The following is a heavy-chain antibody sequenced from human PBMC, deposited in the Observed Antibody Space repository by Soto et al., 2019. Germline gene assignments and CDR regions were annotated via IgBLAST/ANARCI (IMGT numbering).Heavy chain of an antibody. V-gene: IGHV4-30-2*01. J-gene: IGHJ5*02. CDR2: IYHSGST. CDR3: ARANRPITMTYLNWFDP. CDR1: EGKSVDVGCR. Sequence: LHPLCLRYAVVEGKSVDVGCRWIWKQQPPGKGLEWVGYIYHSGSTYYNPSLKSRVTISVDRSKNRFSLNLNSVTAADTAVYYCARANRPITMTYLNWFDPWGQGTLVTVSS. D-gene: IGHD3-22*01.